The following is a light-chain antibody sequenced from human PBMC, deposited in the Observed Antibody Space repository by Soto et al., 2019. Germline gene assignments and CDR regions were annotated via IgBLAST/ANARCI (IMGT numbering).Light chain of an antibody. CDR1: SSNIGSNT. V-gene: IGLV1-44*01. J-gene: IGLJ7*01. CDR3: VAWDDSLNGAV. CDR2: SNS. Sequence: ELTQPPSASGTPGQRVTISCSGSSSNIGSNTVNWYQHLPGTAPKLLMYSNSQRPSGVPDRFSGSKSGTSASLAISGLQSEDEADYYCVAWDDSLNGAVFGGGTQLTVL.